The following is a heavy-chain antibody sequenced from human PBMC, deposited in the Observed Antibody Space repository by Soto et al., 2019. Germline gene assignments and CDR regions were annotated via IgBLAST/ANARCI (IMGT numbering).Heavy chain of an antibody. D-gene: IGHD6-13*01. Sequence: GGSLRLSCAASGFTFSSYGMHWVRQAPGKGLEWVAVIWYDGSNKYYADSVKGRFTISRDNSKNTLYLQMNSLRAEDTAVYYCARDLAFGSSPNYYYYYMDVWGKGTTVTVSS. CDR1: GFTFSSYG. J-gene: IGHJ6*03. CDR3: ARDLAFGSSPNYYYYYMDV. CDR2: IWYDGSNK. V-gene: IGHV3-33*01.